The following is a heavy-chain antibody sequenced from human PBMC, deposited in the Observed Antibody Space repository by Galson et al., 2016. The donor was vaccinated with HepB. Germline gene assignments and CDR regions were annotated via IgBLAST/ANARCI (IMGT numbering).Heavy chain of an antibody. V-gene: IGHV3-7*01. Sequence: SLRLSCAASGFTFNAHWMNWVRQAPGKGLEWVANIRGDGIVSYYAESVWGRFTISRDNAKNSLYLQMNGLRVDETAVYYCSREMTGSYFDWGQGTLVTVSS. D-gene: IGHD3-10*01. CDR2: IRGDGIVS. J-gene: IGHJ4*02. CDR3: SREMTGSYFD. CDR1: GFTFNAHW.